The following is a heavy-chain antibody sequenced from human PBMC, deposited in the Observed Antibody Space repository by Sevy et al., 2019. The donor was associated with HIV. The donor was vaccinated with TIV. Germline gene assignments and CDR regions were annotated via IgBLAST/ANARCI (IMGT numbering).Heavy chain of an antibody. CDR1: GGSISSGGYY. V-gene: IGHV4-31*03. J-gene: IGHJ3*02. Sequence: SETLSLTCTVSGGSISSGGYYWSWIRQHPGKGLEWIGYIYYSGSTYYNPSLKSRVTISVDTSKNQFSLKLSSVTAADTAVYYCARAVAETGDAFDIWGQGTMVTDSS. D-gene: IGHD2-15*01. CDR2: IYYSGST. CDR3: ARAVAETGDAFDI.